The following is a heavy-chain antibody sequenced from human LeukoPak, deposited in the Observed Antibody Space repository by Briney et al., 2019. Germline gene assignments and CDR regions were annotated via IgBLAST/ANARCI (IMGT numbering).Heavy chain of an antibody. V-gene: IGHV3-23*01. J-gene: IGHJ5*02. D-gene: IGHD1-7*01. Sequence: PGGSLRLSCAACGFTFSSYAMTWVRQAPGKGLEWVSAISGSGDSTYYADSLKGRFTISRDNAKNSLYLQMNSLRAEDTAVYYCASSWNWGYNWFDPWGQGTLVTVSS. CDR2: ISGSGDST. CDR3: ASSWNWGYNWFDP. CDR1: GFTFSSYA.